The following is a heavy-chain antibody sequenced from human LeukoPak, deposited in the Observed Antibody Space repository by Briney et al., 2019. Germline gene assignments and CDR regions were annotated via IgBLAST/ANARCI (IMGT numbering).Heavy chain of an antibody. CDR3: ARDSLTPKYSSSSPFDY. J-gene: IGHJ4*02. D-gene: IGHD6-6*01. CDR2: ISYDGSNK. CDR1: GFTFSSYA. V-gene: IGHV3-30-3*01. Sequence: GGSLRLSCAASGFTFSSYAMHWVRQAPGKGLEWVAVISYDGSNKYYADSVEGRFTISRDNSKNTLYLQMNSLRAEDTAVYYCARDSLTPKYSSSSPFDYWGQGTLVTVSS.